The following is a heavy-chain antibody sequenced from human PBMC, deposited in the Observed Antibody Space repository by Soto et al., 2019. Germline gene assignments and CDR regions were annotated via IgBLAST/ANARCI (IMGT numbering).Heavy chain of an antibody. D-gene: IGHD2-21*01. V-gene: IGHV4-39*01. CDR2: IFYSGST. CDR1: GGSISTSRSY. CDR3: ARQPTTGDTDLWFDP. Sequence: SETLSLSCSVAGGSISTSRSYWAWIRQPPGKGLEWLANIFYSGSTFYNPSLASRVSVSVDTSKNEFSLKLRSVTAADTAVYYCARQPTTGDTDLWFDPWGQGTLVTVSS. J-gene: IGHJ5*02.